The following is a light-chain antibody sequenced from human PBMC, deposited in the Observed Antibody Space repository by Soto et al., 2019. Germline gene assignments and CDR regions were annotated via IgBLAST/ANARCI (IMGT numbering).Light chain of an antibody. V-gene: IGKV1-5*03. Sequence: DIKMTQSPSNLSASVGDRVTITCRASQSISSWLAWYQQKPGKAPKLLIYKASSLESGVPSRVSGSGSGTEFTLTISSLQPYDFATYYCQQYNSYSTFGQGTKLEIK. J-gene: IGKJ2*01. CDR3: QQYNSYST. CDR1: QSISSW. CDR2: KAS.